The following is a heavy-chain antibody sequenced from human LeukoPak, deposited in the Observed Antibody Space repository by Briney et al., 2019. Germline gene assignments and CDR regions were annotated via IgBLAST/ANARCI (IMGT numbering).Heavy chain of an antibody. CDR3: ARDLVNGCLDP. CDR2: IKQDGSEK. Sequence: GGSLRLSCAASGFTFSSYWLSWVRQAPGKGLEWVANIKQDGSEKYYVDSVKGRFTISRDNAKNSLYLQMDSLRAEDTAVYYCARDLVNGCLDPWGQGTLVTVSS. D-gene: IGHD2-21*01. J-gene: IGHJ5*02. CDR1: GFTFSSYW. V-gene: IGHV3-7*01.